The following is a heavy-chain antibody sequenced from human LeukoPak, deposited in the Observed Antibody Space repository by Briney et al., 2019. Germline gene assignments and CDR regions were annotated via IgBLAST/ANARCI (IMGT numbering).Heavy chain of an antibody. D-gene: IGHD2-2*01. CDR1: GYTFTSYA. Sequence: ASVKVSCKASGYTFTSYAMHWVRQAPGQRLEWMGWINAGNGNTKYSQKFQGRVTITRDTSASTAYMELSSLRSEDTAVYYCAVLYCSSTSCYADEGNWFDPWGQGTLVTVSS. CDR2: INAGNGNT. J-gene: IGHJ5*02. V-gene: IGHV1-3*01. CDR3: AVLYCSSTSCYADEGNWFDP.